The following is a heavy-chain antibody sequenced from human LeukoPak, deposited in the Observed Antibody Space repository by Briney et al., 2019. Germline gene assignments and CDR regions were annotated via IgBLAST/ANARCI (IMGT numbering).Heavy chain of an antibody. J-gene: IGHJ4*02. CDR2: INSDGSST. CDR3: ARGRGSYYDY. D-gene: IGHD1-26*01. Sequence: QTGGSLRLSCAASGFTLSSYWMHWVRQVPGKGLVWVSRINSDGSSTTYADSVKGRFTISRDNAKNTLCLQMNSLRAEDTAVYYCARGRGSYYDYWGQGTLVTVSS. CDR1: GFTLSSYW. V-gene: IGHV3-74*01.